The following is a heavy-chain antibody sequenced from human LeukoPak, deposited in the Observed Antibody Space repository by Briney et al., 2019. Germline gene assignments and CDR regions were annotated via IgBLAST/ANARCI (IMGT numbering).Heavy chain of an antibody. Sequence: ASVKVSCKASGYTFTGYYMHWVRQAPGQELEWMGWINPNSGGTNYAQKFQGRVTMTRDTSISTAYMELSRLRSDDTAVYYCARVPYVWGSIDYWGQGTLVTVSS. D-gene: IGHD3-16*01. CDR3: ARVPYVWGSIDY. CDR2: INPNSGGT. J-gene: IGHJ4*02. CDR1: GYTFTGYY. V-gene: IGHV1-2*02.